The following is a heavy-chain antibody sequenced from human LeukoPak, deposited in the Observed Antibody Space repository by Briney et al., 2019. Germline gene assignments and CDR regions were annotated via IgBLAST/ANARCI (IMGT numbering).Heavy chain of an antibody. CDR1: GASISSGDYY. CDR3: ARPKGRGCNGGTCYTDWFDP. J-gene: IGHJ5*02. Sequence: SETLSLTCTVSGASISSGDYYWSWIRQPPGKGLEWIGYIHYSGNSYHNPSLKSRVTISIDTSKNQFSLKLSSVTAADTAVYYCARPKGRGCNGGTCYTDWFDPWGQGTLVTVSS. CDR2: IHYSGNS. V-gene: IGHV4-30-4*01. D-gene: IGHD2-15*01.